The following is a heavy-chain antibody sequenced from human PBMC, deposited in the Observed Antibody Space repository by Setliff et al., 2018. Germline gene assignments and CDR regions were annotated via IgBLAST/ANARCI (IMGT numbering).Heavy chain of an antibody. V-gene: IGHV1-18*01. D-gene: IGHD2-2*01. CDR2: TIPMFGTT. CDR3: VRAPPTVVIPPGRAFFDP. Sequence: ASVKVSCKASGYTFTSYGISWVRQAPGQGLEWMGGTIPMFGTTEYAQKFQGRLTIITYTSTANMELRSLRSDDTAVYYCVRAPPTVVIPPGRAFFDPWGQGTLVTVSS. J-gene: IGHJ5*02. CDR1: GYTFTSYG.